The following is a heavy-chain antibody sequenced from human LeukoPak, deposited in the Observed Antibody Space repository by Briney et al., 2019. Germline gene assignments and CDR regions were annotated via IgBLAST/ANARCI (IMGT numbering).Heavy chain of an antibody. J-gene: IGHJ4*02. CDR1: GFTFSSYW. Sequence: GGSLRLSCAVSGFTFSSYWMHWVRQAPGKGLVWVSRINSDAGIINYADSVKGRFTISRDNARNTLYLQMNSLRAEDTAVYYCARSLFGRTDYWGQGTLVTVSA. D-gene: IGHD3-16*01. V-gene: IGHV3-74*01. CDR2: INSDAGII. CDR3: ARSLFGRTDY.